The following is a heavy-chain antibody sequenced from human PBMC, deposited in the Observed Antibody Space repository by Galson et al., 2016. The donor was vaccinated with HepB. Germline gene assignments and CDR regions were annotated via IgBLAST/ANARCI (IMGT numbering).Heavy chain of an antibody. CDR1: GGTFSRFA. CDR2: MIPMLATA. D-gene: IGHD3-16*01. CDR3: ARSFWGEYETGYYHYALDV. J-gene: IGHJ6*02. V-gene: IGHV1-69*13. Sequence: SVKVSCKASGGTFSRFAISWVRQAPGQGLEWMGGMIPMLATAHYAQRFQGRVTVSADESTSTAYMELSSLRSDDTAVYYCARSFWGEYETGYYHYALDVWGQGTTVTVSS.